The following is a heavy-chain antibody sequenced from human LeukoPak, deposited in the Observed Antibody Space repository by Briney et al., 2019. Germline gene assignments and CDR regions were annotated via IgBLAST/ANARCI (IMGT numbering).Heavy chain of an antibody. CDR3: ARDRADVDYYYYMDV. CDR2: TYNRGST. Sequence: PSETLSLTCTVSGGSVSSYYWSWIRQPAGKGLEWIGRTYNRGSTNYNPSLKSRVTMSVDTSKNQISLKVSSVTAADTAVYYCARDRADVDYYYYMDVWGKGTTVTVSS. J-gene: IGHJ6*03. CDR1: GGSVSSYY. V-gene: IGHV4-4*07.